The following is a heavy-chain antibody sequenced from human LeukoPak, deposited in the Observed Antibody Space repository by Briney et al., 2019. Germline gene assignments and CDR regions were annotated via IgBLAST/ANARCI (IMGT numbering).Heavy chain of an antibody. CDR1: GYTFTSYY. Sequence: ASVTVSFKASGYTFTSYYIVWVRQAPGQGLEWMGRIDPSGGSTSYAQKFQGRVTMTRGTSTSTVYMELSSLISEDTAVYYCARNSGSGFDYWGQGTLVTVSS. V-gene: IGHV1-46*01. J-gene: IGHJ4*02. D-gene: IGHD2-15*01. CDR3: ARNSGSGFDY. CDR2: IDPSGGST.